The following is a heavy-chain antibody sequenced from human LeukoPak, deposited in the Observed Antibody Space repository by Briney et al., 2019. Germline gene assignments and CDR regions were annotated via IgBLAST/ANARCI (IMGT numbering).Heavy chain of an antibody. J-gene: IGHJ4*02. CDR1: GGSNSTSYYY. CDR2: IHNSEST. CDR3: ARQVTFGYAYAYYFDY. D-gene: IGHD5-18*01. Sequence: PSETLSLTCTVSGGSNSTSYYYWGWIRKPPGKGLEWIGNIHNSESTYYNPSLKSRVTISVDTSKNQFSLKLSSGTAADTAVYYCARQVTFGYAYAYYFDYWGQGSLVTVSS. V-gene: IGHV4-39*01.